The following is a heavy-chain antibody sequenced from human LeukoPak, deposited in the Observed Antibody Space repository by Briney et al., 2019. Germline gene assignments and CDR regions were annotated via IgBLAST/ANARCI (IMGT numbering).Heavy chain of an antibody. D-gene: IGHD1-26*01. CDR3: ARNTLGATDFDY. CDR2: INAGNGEI. V-gene: IGHV1-3*01. CDR1: GYTFTRYA. J-gene: IGHJ4*02. Sequence: ASVKVSCKASGYTFTRYAVHWVRQAPGQRLEWMGWINAGNGEIKYSQNLQDRVTITRDTSVSTAYMELTSLRIEDTAVYYCARNTLGATDFDYWGQGTLVTVSS.